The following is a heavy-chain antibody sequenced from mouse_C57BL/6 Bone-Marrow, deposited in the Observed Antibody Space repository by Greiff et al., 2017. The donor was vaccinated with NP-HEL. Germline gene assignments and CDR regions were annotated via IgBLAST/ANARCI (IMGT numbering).Heavy chain of an antibody. CDR2: INPNNGGT. D-gene: IGHD3-2*02. CDR1: GYTFTDYN. CDR3: ARGGLRQLRNCFDY. V-gene: IGHV1-22*01. J-gene: IGHJ2*01. Sequence: EVKLQESGPELVKPGASVKMSCKASGYTFTDYNMHWVKQSHGKSLEWIGYINPNNGGTSYNQKFKGKATLTVNKSSSTAYMELRSLTSEDSAVYYCARGGLRQLRNCFDYWGQGTTLTVSS.